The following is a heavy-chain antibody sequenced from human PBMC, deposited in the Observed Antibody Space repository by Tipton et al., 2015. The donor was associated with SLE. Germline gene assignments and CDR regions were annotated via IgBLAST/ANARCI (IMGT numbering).Heavy chain of an antibody. J-gene: IGHJ3*02. D-gene: IGHD3-3*01. V-gene: IGHV4/OR15-8*02. Sequence: TLSLTCDVSGGSISSGNWWTWVRQPPGKGLEWIGEIYHSGNVNYKASLRSRVTLSIDTSKNQFSLKLSSVTAADTAVYYCARRPGYDFDIWGQGTMVTVSS. CDR1: GGSISSGNW. CDR3: ARRPGYDFDI. CDR2: IYHSGNV.